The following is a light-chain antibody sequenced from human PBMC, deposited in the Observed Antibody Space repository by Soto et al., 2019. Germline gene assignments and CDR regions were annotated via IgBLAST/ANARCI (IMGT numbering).Light chain of an antibody. J-gene: IGKJ1*01. Sequence: EIVMTQSPATLSVSPGERATLSCRASQSVSSNLAWYQQKPGQAPRLLIYGATTRASGIPARFSGSGSGTEFTLTISSLQSEDFAVYYWQQYNNWPPGTFGQGTKVEMK. CDR1: QSVSSN. CDR3: QQYNNWPPGT. V-gene: IGKV3-15*01. CDR2: GAT.